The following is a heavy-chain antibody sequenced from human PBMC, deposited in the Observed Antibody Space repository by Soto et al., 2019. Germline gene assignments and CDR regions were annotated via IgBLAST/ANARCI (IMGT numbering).Heavy chain of an antibody. V-gene: IGHV4-59*01. D-gene: IGHD6-19*01. Sequence: QVQLQESGPGLVKPSETLSLTCTVSGDSISSLYWSWIRQPPGKGLEWIGYIYYSGSINSNPSLKSRVTISVDPSKNQFSLRLSSVTAADTAVYYCAKALWDTSGWKTDYWGQGTLVTVSS. CDR3: AKALWDTSGWKTDY. CDR2: IYYSGSI. CDR1: GDSISSLY. J-gene: IGHJ4*02.